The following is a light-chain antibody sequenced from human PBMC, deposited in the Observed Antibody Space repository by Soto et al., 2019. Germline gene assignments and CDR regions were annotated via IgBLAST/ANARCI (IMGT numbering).Light chain of an antibody. CDR3: QQYNSYWA. Sequence: DIQITPSPFPLSASVGDRVTITFPPSQSISSWLAWYQQKPGKAPKLLIYDASSLESGVPSRFSGSGSGTEFTLTISSLQPDDFATYYCQQYNSYWAFGQGTKVDIK. CDR1: QSISSW. V-gene: IGKV1-5*01. J-gene: IGKJ1*01. CDR2: DAS.